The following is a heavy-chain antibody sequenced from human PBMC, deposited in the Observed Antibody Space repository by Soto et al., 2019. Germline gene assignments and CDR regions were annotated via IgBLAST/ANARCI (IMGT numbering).Heavy chain of an antibody. CDR3: ARSRYCTSSSCYVSWFDP. V-gene: IGHV1-8*01. J-gene: IGHJ5*02. D-gene: IGHD2-2*01. Sequence: ASVKVSCKASGYTFSTHDINWVRQATGQGLEWMGWMNPNSGNTAYAQKFQGRVTMTRNTSISTAYMELSSLGSEDTALYYCARSRYCTSSSCYVSWFDPWGQGTPVIVSS. CDR1: GYTFSTHD. CDR2: MNPNSGNT.